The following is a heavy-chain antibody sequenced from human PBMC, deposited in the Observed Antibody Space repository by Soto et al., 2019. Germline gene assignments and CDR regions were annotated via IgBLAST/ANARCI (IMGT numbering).Heavy chain of an antibody. Sequence: SVKVSCKASGGTFSSYIISWVRQAPGQGLEWMGRVIPILGIANYAQKFQGRVTITADKSTSTAYMELSSLRSEDTAVYYCARDSRVSGNYISSWYRTYYYGMDVWGQGPTVTVS. CDR2: VIPILGIA. J-gene: IGHJ6*02. V-gene: IGHV1-69*04. D-gene: IGHD6-13*01. CDR1: GGTFSSYI. CDR3: ARDSRVSGNYISSWYRTYYYGMDV.